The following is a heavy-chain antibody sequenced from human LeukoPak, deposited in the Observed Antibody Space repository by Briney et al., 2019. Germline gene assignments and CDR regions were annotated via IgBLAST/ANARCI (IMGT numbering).Heavy chain of an antibody. CDR2: INQDGSEK. V-gene: IGHV3-7*01. D-gene: IGHD6-13*01. Sequence: PGGSLRLPCEASGFTFSSCWMSGVRQAPGKGLQGVASINQDGSEKYYVDSVKGRFTISRDNAKNSLYLQMNSLRAEDTAVYYCARDLGTHKGGIAAAGTSGDFDYWGQGTLVTVSS. J-gene: IGHJ4*02. CDR3: ARDLGTHKGGIAAAGTSGDFDY. CDR1: GFTFSSCW.